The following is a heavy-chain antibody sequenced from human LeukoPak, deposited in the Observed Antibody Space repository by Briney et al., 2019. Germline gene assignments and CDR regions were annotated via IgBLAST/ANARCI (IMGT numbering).Heavy chain of an antibody. D-gene: IGHD6-13*01. V-gene: IGHV4-39*07. Sequence: GSLRLSCAASGFTVSSNYMSWVRQAPGKGLEWIGSIYYSGSTYYNPSLKSRVTISVDTSKNQFSLKLSSVTAADTAVYYCARDIAAAGTGYWGQGTLVTVSS. J-gene: IGHJ4*02. CDR2: IYYSGST. CDR3: ARDIAAAGTGY. CDR1: GFTVSSNY.